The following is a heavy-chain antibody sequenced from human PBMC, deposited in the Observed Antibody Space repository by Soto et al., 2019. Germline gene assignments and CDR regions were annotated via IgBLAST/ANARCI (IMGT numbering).Heavy chain of an antibody. J-gene: IGHJ4*02. D-gene: IGHD2-15*01. CDR2: INHSGSS. Sequence: SETLSLTCAVYGGSFSGYYWSWIRQSPGKGLEWIGEINHSGSSTSNPSLKSRVTISVDTSKNQFSLKLRSVTAADTAAYYCARGISLIVEVHRDAPDKYYFDSWSQGTLVTSPQ. CDR3: ARGISLIVEVHRDAPDKYYFDS. V-gene: IGHV4-34*01. CDR1: GGSFSGYY.